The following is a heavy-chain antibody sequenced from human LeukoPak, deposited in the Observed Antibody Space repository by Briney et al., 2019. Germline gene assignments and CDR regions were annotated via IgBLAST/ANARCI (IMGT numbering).Heavy chain of an antibody. CDR2: IVVGSGNT. CDR1: GFTFTISA. V-gene: IGHV1-58*01. CDR3: AAGLGSGYGPFDY. J-gene: IGHJ4*02. D-gene: IGHD5-12*01. Sequence: GASVKVTCKASGFTFTISAVQWVRQARGQRLEWIGWIVVGSGNTNYAQKFQERVTITRGMSTSTAYMELSSLRSEDTAVYYCAAGLGSGYGPFDYWGQGTLVTVSS.